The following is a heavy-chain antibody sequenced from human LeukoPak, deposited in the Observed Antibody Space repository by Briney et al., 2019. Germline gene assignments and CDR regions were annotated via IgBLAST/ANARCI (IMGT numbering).Heavy chain of an antibody. CDR3: ATVSLWFGDEPLGGEYYFGY. V-gene: IGHV1-24*01. D-gene: IGHD3-10*01. Sequence: ASVKVSCKVSGYTLTELSMHWVRQAPGKGLEWMGGFDPEDGETIYAQRFQGRVTMTEDTSTDTAYMELSSLRSEDTAVYYCATVSLWFGDEPLGGEYYFGYWGQGTLVTVSS. CDR2: FDPEDGET. J-gene: IGHJ4*02. CDR1: GYTLTELS.